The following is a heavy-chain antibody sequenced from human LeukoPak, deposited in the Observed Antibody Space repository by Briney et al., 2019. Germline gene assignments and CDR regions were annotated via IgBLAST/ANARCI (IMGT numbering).Heavy chain of an antibody. CDR3: ARGTYYYDSSGYEEVAFDI. V-gene: IGHV4-59*01. CDR1: GGSISSYY. CDR2: IYYSGST. J-gene: IGHJ3*02. D-gene: IGHD3-22*01. Sequence: PSETLSLTCTVSGGSISSYYWSWIRQPPGKGLEWIGYIYYSGSTSYNPSLKSRVTISVDTSKNQFSLKLSSVTAADTAVYYCARGTYYYDSSGYEEVAFDIWGQGTMVTVSS.